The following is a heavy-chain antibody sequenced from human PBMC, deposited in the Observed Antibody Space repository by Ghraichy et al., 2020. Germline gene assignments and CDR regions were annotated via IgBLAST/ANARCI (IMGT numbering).Heavy chain of an antibody. J-gene: IGHJ4*02. CDR1: GFTFSSYS. CDR2: ISSSSSTI. D-gene: IGHD3-22*01. V-gene: IGHV3-48*02. CDR3: ARGPYYYDSSGYYAFDY. Sequence: GGSLRLSCAASGFTFSSYSMNWVRQAPGKGLEWVSYISSSSSTIYYADSVKGRFTISRDNAKNSLYLQMNSLRDEDTAVYYCARGPYYYDSSGYYAFDYWGQGTLVTVSS.